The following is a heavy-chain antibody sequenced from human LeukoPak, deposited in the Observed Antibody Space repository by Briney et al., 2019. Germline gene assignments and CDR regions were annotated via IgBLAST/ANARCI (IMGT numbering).Heavy chain of an antibody. CDR1: GYTFTSYY. CDR3: ARGAPGIAVAGRQPTDY. V-gene: IGHV1-46*01. Sequence: ASVKVSCKASGYTFTSYYMHWVRQAPGQGLEWMGIINPSGGSTSYAQKFQGRVTMTRDTSTSTVYMELSSLRSEDTAVYYCARGAPGIAVAGRQPTDYWGQGTLVTISS. J-gene: IGHJ4*02. CDR2: INPSGGST. D-gene: IGHD6-19*01.